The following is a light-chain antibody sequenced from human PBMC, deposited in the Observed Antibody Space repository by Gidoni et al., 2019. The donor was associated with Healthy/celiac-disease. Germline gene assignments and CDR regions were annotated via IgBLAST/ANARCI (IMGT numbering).Light chain of an antibody. CDR2: DAA. J-gene: IGKJ2*01. V-gene: IGKV1-33*01. CDR3: QQYDNINPDT. Sequence: IQMSPSPSSLSASVGDRVTITCHASQDISNYLNWYQQKPGKAPKLLIYDAANLETVVPSRFRGSGSGTDFTFTISSLKPEDIETDNCQQYDNINPDTFGQGTKLEIK. CDR1: QDISNY.